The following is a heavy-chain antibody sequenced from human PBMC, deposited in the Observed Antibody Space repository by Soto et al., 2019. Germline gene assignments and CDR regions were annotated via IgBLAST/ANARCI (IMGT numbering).Heavy chain of an antibody. Sequence: QVQLVQSGAELKKPGASVNISCTASGFTFSDNLINWVRQAPGQGLEWMGWLNPDTGNTRYSETFQGRVTISRHSSASKAYLELSHLEIEYTALYCCASDRRSGGPRENEAFDVWGQGTVITVSS. CDR2: LNPDTGNT. V-gene: IGHV1-3*01. D-gene: IGHD6-25*01. J-gene: IGHJ3*01. CDR3: ASDRRSGGPRENEAFDV. CDR1: GFTFSDNL.